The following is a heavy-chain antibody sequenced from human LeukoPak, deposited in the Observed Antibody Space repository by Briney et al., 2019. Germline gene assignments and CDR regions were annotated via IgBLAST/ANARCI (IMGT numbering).Heavy chain of an antibody. V-gene: IGHV4-59*01. J-gene: IGHJ4*02. CDR1: GDSISSYY. CDR3: ARVLVEMATIRAIDY. Sequence: SETLSLTCTLSGDSISSYYWSWIRQPPGKGLERIGYIYYSGSTNYNTSLKSRVTISAATSTNQFSLKLSSVTAADTAVYYCARVLVEMATIRAIDYWGQGTLVTVSS. D-gene: IGHD5-24*01. CDR2: IYYSGST.